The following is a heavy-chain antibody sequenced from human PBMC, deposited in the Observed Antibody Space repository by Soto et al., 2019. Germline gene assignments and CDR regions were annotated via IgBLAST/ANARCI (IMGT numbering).Heavy chain of an antibody. D-gene: IGHD2-8*01. CDR1: GGSINSGDYY. J-gene: IGHJ6*02. Sequence: PSETLSLTCTVSGGSINSGDYYWSWIRQHPGKGLEWIGYIFYSGSTYYNPSLKSRVTISVDTSNNQFSLKLSSVTAADTAVYYCARDIMGTNYYYYGMDVWGQGTTVTVSS. V-gene: IGHV4-31*03. CDR3: ARDIMGTNYYYYGMDV. CDR2: IFYSGST.